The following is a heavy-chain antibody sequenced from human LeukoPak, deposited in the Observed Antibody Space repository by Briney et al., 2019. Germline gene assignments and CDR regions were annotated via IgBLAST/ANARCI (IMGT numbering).Heavy chain of an antibody. CDR1: GFTFSSYA. D-gene: IGHD2-15*01. Sequence: PGGSLRLSCAASGFTFSSYAINWVRQARGKGLEWVSAISGGGESTYNADSVKGRFIISRDNSKNTVYLQMNSLRAEDTAVYYCAKGEGGSCSSSSCSTYFDYWGQGTLVTVSS. CDR2: ISGGGEST. V-gene: IGHV3-23*01. CDR3: AKGEGGSCSSSSCSTYFDY. J-gene: IGHJ4*02.